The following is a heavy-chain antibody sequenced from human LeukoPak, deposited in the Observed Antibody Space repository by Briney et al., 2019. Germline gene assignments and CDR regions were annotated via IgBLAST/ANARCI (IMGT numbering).Heavy chain of an antibody. CDR2: ISSSSSYI. Sequence: AGGSLRLSCAASGFTFSSYSINWVRQAPGKGLEWVSSISSSSSYIYYADSVKGRFTISRDISKNTFYLQMSSLTADDAALYYCAKDQQGGAGSGRFDYWGQGTLVTVSS. CDR3: AKDQQGGAGSGRFDY. J-gene: IGHJ4*02. CDR1: GFTFSSYS. V-gene: IGHV3-21*01. D-gene: IGHD3-10*01.